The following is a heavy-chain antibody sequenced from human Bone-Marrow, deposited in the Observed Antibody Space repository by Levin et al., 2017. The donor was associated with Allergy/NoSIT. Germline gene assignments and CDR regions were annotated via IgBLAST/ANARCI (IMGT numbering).Heavy chain of an antibody. V-gene: IGHV3-23*01. D-gene: IGHD1-14*01. CDR3: AGDGVVEPGTDFDY. J-gene: IGHJ4*02. Sequence: PGGSLRLSCAASGFNFDIYGMNWLRQTPGKGLEWISGLSGRSDYIFYADSVKGRFTISRDNSQKTVYLQMNSLRVDDTAVYYCAGDGVVEPGTDFDYWGQGTRVTVDS. CDR1: GFNFDIYG. CDR2: LSGRSDYI.